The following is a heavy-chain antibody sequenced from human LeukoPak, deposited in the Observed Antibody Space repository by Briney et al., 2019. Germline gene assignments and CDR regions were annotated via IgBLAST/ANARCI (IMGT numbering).Heavy chain of an antibody. CDR1: GCTFSSYT. J-gene: IGHJ4*02. Sequence: GWFLRFSCAASGCTFSSYTMSLGRLAPGKGLEWVSFVSGSSRHKYYADSVEGRFTTSRDNVKNSLYLQMSMLSAETTAYYYCARDMGSGGSYALDSWGQGTLVTVSS. CDR2: VSGSSRHK. V-gene: IGHV3-21*01. D-gene: IGHD1-26*01. CDR3: ARDMGSGGSYALDS.